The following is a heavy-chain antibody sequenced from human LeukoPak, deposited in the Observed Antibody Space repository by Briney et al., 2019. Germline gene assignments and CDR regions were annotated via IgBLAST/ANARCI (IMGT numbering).Heavy chain of an antibody. D-gene: IGHD2-21*01. CDR1: GYRFISSW. J-gene: IGHJ5*02. CDR3: ASARRGDYYWWFDP. CDR2: IYPDNSNT. V-gene: IGHV5-51*01. Sequence: GESLEISCKGSGYRFISSWIAWVRQMPGKGLEWMGIIYPDNSNTRYSPSFQGQVTISADKSINAAYLHWSSLRASDTAIYYCASARRGDYYWWFDPWGQGTLVTVSS.